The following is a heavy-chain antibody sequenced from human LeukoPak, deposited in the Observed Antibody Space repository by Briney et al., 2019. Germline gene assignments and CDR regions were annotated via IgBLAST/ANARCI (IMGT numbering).Heavy chain of an antibody. CDR3: ARDPSYSSSPKDYYYYYMDV. Sequence: RGGSLRLSRAHSRFSLSSYSMYCVRQAPAAGLGGVSSICISIIYIYYTDSVKGRFTISRDNAKNSLYLQMTSLRAEDTAVYYCARDPSYSSSPKDYYYYYMDVWGKGTTVTVSS. J-gene: IGHJ6*03. D-gene: IGHD6-6*01. CDR1: RFSLSSYS. CDR2: ICISIIYI. V-gene: IGHV3-21*01.